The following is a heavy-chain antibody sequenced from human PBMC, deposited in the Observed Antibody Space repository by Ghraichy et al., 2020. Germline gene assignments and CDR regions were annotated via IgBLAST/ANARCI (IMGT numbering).Heavy chain of an antibody. CDR1: GGSISSSSYY. D-gene: IGHD5-18*01. J-gene: IGHJ3*02. V-gene: IGHV4-39*01. CDR2: IYYSGST. CDR3: ARLGDTTMFSSFDI. Sequence: SETLSLTCTVSGGSISSSSYYWGWIRQPPGKGLEWIGHIYYSGSTYYNPSLKSRVTISVDTSKNQFSLRLSSVRAADTAVYYCARLGDTTMFSSFDIWGQGTLVTVSS.